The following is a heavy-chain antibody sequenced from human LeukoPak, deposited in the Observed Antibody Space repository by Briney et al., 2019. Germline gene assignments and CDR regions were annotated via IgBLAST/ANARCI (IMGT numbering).Heavy chain of an antibody. D-gene: IGHD6-13*01. J-gene: IGHJ6*03. CDR3: AGHESQYSSSWYGGYYYYYYMDV. V-gene: IGHV4-38-2*01. CDR2: IYHSGST. Sequence: MPSETLSLTCAVSGYSISSGYYWGWIRQPPGKGLEWIGSIYHSGSTYYNPSLKSRATISVDRSKNQFSLKLSSVTAADTAVYYCAGHESQYSSSWYGGYYYYYYMDVWGKGTTVTVSS. CDR1: GYSISSGYY.